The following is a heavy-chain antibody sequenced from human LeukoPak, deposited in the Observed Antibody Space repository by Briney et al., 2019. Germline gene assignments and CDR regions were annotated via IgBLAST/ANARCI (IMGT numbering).Heavy chain of an antibody. D-gene: IGHD5-24*01. CDR1: GYSFTTYW. V-gene: IGHV5-51*01. Sequence: GESLKISCRGSGYSFTTYWIGWVRQMPGKGLEWMGIIYPGDSDTRYSPSFQGQVTISADTSITTAYLQWSSLKASDSAMYYCARQSLEMPTSGFDYWGQGTLVTVSS. CDR3: ARQSLEMPTSGFDY. CDR2: IYPGDSDT. J-gene: IGHJ4*02.